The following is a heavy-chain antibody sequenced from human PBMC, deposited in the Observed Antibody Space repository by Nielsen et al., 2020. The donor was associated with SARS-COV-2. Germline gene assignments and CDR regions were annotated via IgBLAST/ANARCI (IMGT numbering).Heavy chain of an antibody. D-gene: IGHD3-10*01. V-gene: IGHV1-2*06. J-gene: IGHJ6*02. CDR1: GYTFTGYY. CDR2: INPNSGGT. CDR3: ARSFITMVRGASKYGMDV. Sequence: ASVKVSCKASGYTFTGYYMHWVRQAPGQGLEWMGRINPNSGGTNYAQKFQGRVTMTRDTSISTAYMELSRLRSDDTAVYYCARSFITMVRGASKYGMDVWGQGTTVTVSS.